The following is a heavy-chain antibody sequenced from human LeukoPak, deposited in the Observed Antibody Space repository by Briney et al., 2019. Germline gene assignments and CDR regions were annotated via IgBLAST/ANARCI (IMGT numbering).Heavy chain of an antibody. CDR3: ARGKGGGKKQQLVNCFDP. D-gene: IGHD6-13*01. J-gene: IGHJ5*02. CDR2: IYYSGST. CDR1: GGSISSSSYY. V-gene: IGHV4-39*07. Sequence: PSETLSLTCTVSGGSISSSSYYWGWIRQPPGKGLEWIGSIYYSGSTYYNPSLKSRVTISVDTSKNQFSLKLSSVTAADTAVYYCARGKGGGKKQQLVNCFDPWGQGTLVTVSS.